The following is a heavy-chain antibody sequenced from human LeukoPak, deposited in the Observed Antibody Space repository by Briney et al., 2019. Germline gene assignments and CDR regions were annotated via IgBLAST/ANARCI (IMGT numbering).Heavy chain of an antibody. Sequence: PGGSLRLSCAASGFTFRSYSMNWVRQAPGKGLEWVSYISSSSGTIYYADSVKGRFTIPRDNAKNSLYLQMNSLRAEDTAVYYCAREVAYGYSGYFDYWGQGTLVTVSS. CDR3: AREVAYGYSGYFDY. CDR2: ISSSSGTI. V-gene: IGHV3-48*04. J-gene: IGHJ4*02. CDR1: GFTFRSYS. D-gene: IGHD5-12*01.